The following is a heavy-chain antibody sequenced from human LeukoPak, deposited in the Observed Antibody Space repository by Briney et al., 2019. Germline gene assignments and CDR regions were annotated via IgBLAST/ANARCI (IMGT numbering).Heavy chain of an antibody. Sequence: GGSLRLSCAASGFTFSSYAMSWVRQTPGKGLEWVSGISSSGGSTVYADSVKGRFTISRDNFRNTVFLQMNSLRAEDTAVYYCVTSGLSRFGFWGQGTLVTVSS. J-gene: IGHJ4*02. CDR2: ISSSGGST. D-gene: IGHD2/OR15-2a*01. CDR1: GFTFSSYA. CDR3: VTSGLSRFGF. V-gene: IGHV3-23*01.